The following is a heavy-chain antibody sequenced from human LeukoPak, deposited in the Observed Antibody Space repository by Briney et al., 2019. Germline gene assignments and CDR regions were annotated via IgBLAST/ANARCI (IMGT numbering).Heavy chain of an antibody. Sequence: PSETLSLTCTVSGGSISSYYWSWIRQPPGKGLEWIGYIYYSGSTNYNPSLKSRVTISVDTSKNQFSLKLSSVTAADTAVYYCARLSDFWSGYYPYFDYWGQGTLVTVSS. D-gene: IGHD3-3*01. CDR3: ARLSDFWSGYYPYFDY. J-gene: IGHJ4*02. CDR2: IYYSGST. CDR1: GGSISSYY. V-gene: IGHV4-59*08.